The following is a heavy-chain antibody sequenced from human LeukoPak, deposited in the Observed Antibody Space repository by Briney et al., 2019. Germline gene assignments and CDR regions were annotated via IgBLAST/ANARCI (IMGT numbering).Heavy chain of an antibody. V-gene: IGHV3-74*01. Sequence: GGSLRLSCAASGFTFSSYWMHWVRQAPGKGLVWVPRINSDGSSTSYADSVKGRFTISRDNAKNTLYLQMNSLRAEDTAVYYCARRGLGDQLDYWGQGTLVTVSS. CDR1: GFTFSSYW. D-gene: IGHD3-16*01. J-gene: IGHJ4*02. CDR2: INSDGSST. CDR3: ARRGLGDQLDY.